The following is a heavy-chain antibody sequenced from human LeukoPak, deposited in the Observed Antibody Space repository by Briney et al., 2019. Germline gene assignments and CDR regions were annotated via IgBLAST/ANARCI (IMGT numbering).Heavy chain of an antibody. V-gene: IGHV1-2*02. CDR3: ARKVSSGYYRPFDY. Sequence: GASVKVSCKASGYTFTGYYMHWVRQAPGQGLEWMGWINPNSGGTNYAQKFQGRVTMTRDTSISTAYMELSRLRSDDTAVYYCARKVSSGYYRPFDYWGQGTLVTVSS. J-gene: IGHJ4*02. CDR1: GYTFTGYY. D-gene: IGHD3-22*01. CDR2: INPNSGGT.